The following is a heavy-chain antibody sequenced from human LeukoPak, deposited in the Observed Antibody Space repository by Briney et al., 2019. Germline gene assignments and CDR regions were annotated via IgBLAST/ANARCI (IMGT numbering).Heavy chain of an antibody. CDR1: GFTFSMYS. CDR3: ARDLSGSYPFDY. V-gene: IGHV3-48*02. Sequence: GGSLRLSCAASGFTFSMYSVNWVRQAPGKGLEWVSYISGYSSTIHYEDSVKGRFTISRDNAKNSLYLQMNSLRDEDTAVYYCARDLSGSYPFDYWGQGTLVTVSS. J-gene: IGHJ4*02. D-gene: IGHD1-26*01. CDR2: ISGYSSTI.